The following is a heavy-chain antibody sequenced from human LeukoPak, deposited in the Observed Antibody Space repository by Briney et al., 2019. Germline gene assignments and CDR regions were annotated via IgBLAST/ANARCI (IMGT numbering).Heavy chain of an antibody. J-gene: IGHJ5*02. CDR2: ISGSGGST. CDR1: GFTFSSYA. D-gene: IGHD3-3*01. Sequence: PGGSLRLSCAASGFTFSSYAMSWVRQAPGKGLEWVSAISGSGGSTYYADSVKGRFTISRDNSKNTLYLRMNSLRAEDTAVYYCAKGRGKFLEWLLCFDPWGQGTLVTVSS. CDR3: AKGRGKFLEWLLCFDP. V-gene: IGHV3-23*01.